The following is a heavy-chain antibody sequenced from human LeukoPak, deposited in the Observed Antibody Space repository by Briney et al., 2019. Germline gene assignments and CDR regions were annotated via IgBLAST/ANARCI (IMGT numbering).Heavy chain of an antibody. J-gene: IGHJ4*02. CDR2: INRDGSDK. CDR1: GFTFSTYW. D-gene: IGHD3-3*01. CDR3: ARERYDDYYDL. Sequence: GGSLRLSCAASGFTFSTYWMSWVRQAPGKGLEWVANINRDGSDKYYVDSVKGRFTISRDNAKNSLYLQVNSLRAEDTAVYYCARERYDDYYDLWGQGTLVTVSS. V-gene: IGHV3-7*01.